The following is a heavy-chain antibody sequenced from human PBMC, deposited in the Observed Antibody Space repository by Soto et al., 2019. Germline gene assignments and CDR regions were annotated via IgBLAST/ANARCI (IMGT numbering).Heavy chain of an antibody. V-gene: IGHV1-2*02. CDR2: INPDSGDT. CDR3: ARDGLSPFDY. CDR1: GYTFTGYY. Sequence: ASVKFSCKASGYTFTGYYIHWVRQAPGQGLEWMGWINPDSGDTSYAQEFQGRVTMTTDTPIATAYMELNRLRSDDTAVYYCARDGLSPFDYWGLGTLVTVS. J-gene: IGHJ4*02.